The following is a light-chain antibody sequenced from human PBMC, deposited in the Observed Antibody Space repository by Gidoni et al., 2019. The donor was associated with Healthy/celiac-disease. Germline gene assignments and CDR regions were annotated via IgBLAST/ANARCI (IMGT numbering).Light chain of an antibody. Sequence: QSALTQPRSVYGSPGQSVTISCTGTSSDVGGYNYVSWYQQHPGKAPKLMIYDVSKRPSGVPDRFSGSKSGNTASLTISGLQAEDEADYYCCSYAGSYTFVVFGGWTKLTVL. CDR2: DVS. J-gene: IGLJ2*01. CDR1: SSDVGGYNY. CDR3: CSYAGSYTFVV. V-gene: IGLV2-11*01.